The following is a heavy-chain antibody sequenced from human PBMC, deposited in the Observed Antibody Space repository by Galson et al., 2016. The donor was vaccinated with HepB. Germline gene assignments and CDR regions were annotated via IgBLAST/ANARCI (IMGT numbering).Heavy chain of an antibody. Sequence: SLRLSCATSGFTFSSYSMNWVRQAPEKGLEWVSYILSSSSAIYYADSVKGRFTISRDNANNSLYLQMDSLKDEDTAVYYCASGDSSRSRYYFYGMDVWGQGTTVTVSS. CDR3: ASGDSSRSRYYFYGMDV. V-gene: IGHV3-48*02. CDR2: ILSSSSAI. CDR1: GFTFSSYS. D-gene: IGHD4-17*01. J-gene: IGHJ6*02.